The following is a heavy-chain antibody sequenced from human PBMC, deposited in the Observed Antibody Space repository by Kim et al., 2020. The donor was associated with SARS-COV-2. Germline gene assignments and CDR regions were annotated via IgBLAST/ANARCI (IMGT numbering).Heavy chain of an antibody. CDR3: ARDGEQIKQYSYYYGMDV. CDR2: ISAYNGNT. CDR1: GYTFTSYG. D-gene: IGHD4-4*01. J-gene: IGHJ6*02. Sequence: ASVKVSCKASGYTFTSYGISWVRQAPGQGLEWMGWISAYNGNTNYAQKLQGRVTMTTDTSTSTAYMELRSLRSDDTAVYYCARDGEQIKQYSYYYGMDVWGQGTTVTVSS. V-gene: IGHV1-18*01.